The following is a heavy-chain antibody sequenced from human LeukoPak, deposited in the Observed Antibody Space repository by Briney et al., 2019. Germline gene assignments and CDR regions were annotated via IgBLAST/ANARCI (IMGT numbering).Heavy chain of an antibody. J-gene: IGHJ4*02. CDR3: ARQGFGELLLLDY. Sequence: GESLKISCKASGYSFTNYWIGWVRQMPGKGLEWMGIIYPGDSDTRYSPSFQGQVTISADKSISTAYLQWSSLKASDTAMYYCARQGFGELLLLDYWGQGTLVTVSS. CDR2: IYPGDSDT. D-gene: IGHD3-10*01. V-gene: IGHV5-51*01. CDR1: GYSFTNYW.